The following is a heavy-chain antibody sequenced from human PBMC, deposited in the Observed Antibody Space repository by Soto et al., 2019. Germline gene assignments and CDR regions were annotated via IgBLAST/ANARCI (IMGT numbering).Heavy chain of an antibody. D-gene: IGHD6-13*01. J-gene: IGHJ6*02. Sequence: QVQLVQSGAEVKKPGASVKVSCKASGYTFTSYDINWVRQATGQGLEWMGWMNPNSGNTGYAQKFQGRVTMTRNTSISTAYMELSSLRSEDTAVYYCARGGYSSSPVRISGSYLDYYGMDVWGQGTTVTVSS. CDR1: GYTFTSYD. CDR2: MNPNSGNT. V-gene: IGHV1-8*01. CDR3: ARGGYSSSPVRISGSYLDYYGMDV.